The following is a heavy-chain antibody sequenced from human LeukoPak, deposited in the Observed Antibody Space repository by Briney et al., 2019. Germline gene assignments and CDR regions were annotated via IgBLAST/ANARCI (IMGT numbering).Heavy chain of an antibody. D-gene: IGHD3-10*01. J-gene: IGHJ4*02. CDR3: ARKGLLWFGELLFPYYFDY. CDR1: GFNFSRYS. Sequence: GGSLRLSCAASGFNFSRYSMNWVRQAPGKGLEWVSYISTSSSTIYYADSVKGRFTISRDNAKNSLYLQTNSLRAEDTAVYYCARKGLLWFGELLFPYYFDYWGQGTLVTVSS. CDR2: ISTSSSTI. V-gene: IGHV3-48*04.